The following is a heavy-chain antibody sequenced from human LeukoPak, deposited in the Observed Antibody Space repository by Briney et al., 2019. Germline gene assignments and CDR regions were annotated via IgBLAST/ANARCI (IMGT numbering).Heavy chain of an antibody. V-gene: IGHV3-48*04. CDR3: ARGDDGAY. D-gene: IGHD3-16*01. CDR1: GFTFGIYG. CDR2: ISSGSSPK. J-gene: IGHJ4*02. Sequence: GGSLRLSCAASGFTFGIYGMNWIRQAPGKGLEWASHISSGSSPKYYADSVRGRFTISRDNAKNSLYLQMNSLRVEDTAVYYCARGDDGAYWGQGTLVTVSS.